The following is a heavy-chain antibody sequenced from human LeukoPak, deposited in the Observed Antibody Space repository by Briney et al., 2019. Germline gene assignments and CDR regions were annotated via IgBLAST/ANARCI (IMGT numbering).Heavy chain of an antibody. CDR1: GYSISSGYY. J-gene: IGHJ5*02. CDR2: IYHSGST. V-gene: IGHV4-38-2*02. CDR3: ARRRDILTGYYPRGNQYNWFDP. D-gene: IGHD3-9*01. Sequence: SETLSLTCTVSGYSISSGYYWGWIRQPPGKGLEWIGSIYHSGSTYYNPSLKSRVTISVDTSKNQFSLKLSSVTAADTAVYYCARRRDILTGYYPRGNQYNWFDPWGQGTLVTVSS.